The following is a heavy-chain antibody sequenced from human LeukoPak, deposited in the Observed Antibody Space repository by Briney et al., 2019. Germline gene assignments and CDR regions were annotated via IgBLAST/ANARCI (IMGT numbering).Heavy chain of an antibody. CDR2: IYHSGST. D-gene: IGHD6-19*01. Sequence: SETLSLTCAVSGGSISSGGYSGRWIRQPPGKGLEWIGYIYHSGSTYYNPSLKSRVTMSVDTSKNQFSLKLTSLTAADTAVYYCARGGTRRITAVAGVTFDYWGQGTLVTVSS. V-gene: IGHV4-30-2*01. J-gene: IGHJ4*02. CDR3: ARGGTRRITAVAGVTFDY. CDR1: GGSISSGGYS.